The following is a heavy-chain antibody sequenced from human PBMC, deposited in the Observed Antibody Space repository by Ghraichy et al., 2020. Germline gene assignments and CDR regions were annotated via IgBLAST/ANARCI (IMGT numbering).Heavy chain of an antibody. D-gene: IGHD4-23*01. Sequence: SCAASGFTFSNYSMNWVRQAPGKGLEWVSYISSSSSTIYYADSVKGRFTISRDNAKNSLYLQMNSLRAEDTAVYYCARDGVVTGGDYYYYGMDVWGQGTTVTVSS. CDR2: ISSSSSTI. J-gene: IGHJ6*02. CDR1: GFTFSNYS. V-gene: IGHV3-48*01. CDR3: ARDGVVTGGDYYYYGMDV.